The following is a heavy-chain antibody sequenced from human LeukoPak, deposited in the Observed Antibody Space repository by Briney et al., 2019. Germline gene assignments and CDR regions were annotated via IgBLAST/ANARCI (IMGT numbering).Heavy chain of an antibody. D-gene: IGHD4-17*01. Sequence: SETLSLTCAVSGYSISSGYYWGWIRQPPGKGLEWIGSIYHSGSTYYNPSLKSRVTIPVDTSKNQFSLKLSSVTAADTAVYYCAGSIGRTVKDFDYWGQGTLVTVSS. CDR1: GYSISSGYY. V-gene: IGHV4-38-2*01. CDR2: IYHSGST. CDR3: AGSIGRTVKDFDY. J-gene: IGHJ4*02.